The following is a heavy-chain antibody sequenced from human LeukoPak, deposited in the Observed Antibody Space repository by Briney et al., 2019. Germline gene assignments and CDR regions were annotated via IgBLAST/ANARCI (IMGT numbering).Heavy chain of an antibody. CDR1: GGTFSSYA. Sequence: SVKVSCKASGGTFSSYAISWVRQAPGQGLEWMGGIIPIFGTANYAQKFQGRVTITADKSTSTAYMELSSLRSEDTAVYYCARDGYCSGGSCYSLNWFDPWGQGTLVTVSS. D-gene: IGHD2-15*01. V-gene: IGHV1-69*06. CDR3: ARDGYCSGGSCYSLNWFDP. CDR2: IIPIFGTA. J-gene: IGHJ5*02.